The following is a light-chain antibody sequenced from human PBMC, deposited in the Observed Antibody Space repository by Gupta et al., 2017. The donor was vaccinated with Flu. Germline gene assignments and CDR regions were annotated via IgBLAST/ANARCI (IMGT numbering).Light chain of an antibody. Sequence: EGVLTQSPGTLSLSPGERATLSCRASQSVRGSSLAWYQQRPGQAPRLLIYGASIKATGVLDRFSGSGSVTDFTLTVIRLEPEDFAMYYCQRYINSALSFGHGTKVEL. CDR3: QRYINSALS. J-gene: IGKJ2*03. CDR1: QSVRGSS. V-gene: IGKV3-20*01. CDR2: GAS.